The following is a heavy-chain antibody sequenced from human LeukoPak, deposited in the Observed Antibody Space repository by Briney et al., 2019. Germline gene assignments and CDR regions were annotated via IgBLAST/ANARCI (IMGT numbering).Heavy chain of an antibody. J-gene: IGHJ6*03. CDR2: INHSGST. D-gene: IGHD3-9*01. Sequence: PSETLSLTCAVYGGSFSGYYWSWIRQPPGKGLEWIGEINHSGSTNYNPSLKSRVTISVDTSKNQFSLKLSSVTAADTAVYYCARRPYYDILTGYSSYYYYYYMDVWGKGTTVTISS. CDR3: ARRPYYDILTGYSSYYYYYYMDV. V-gene: IGHV4-34*01. CDR1: GGSFSGYY.